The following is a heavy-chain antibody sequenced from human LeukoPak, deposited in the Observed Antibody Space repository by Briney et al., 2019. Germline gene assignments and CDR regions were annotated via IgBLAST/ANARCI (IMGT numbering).Heavy chain of an antibody. Sequence: GRSLRLSCAASGFTFSSYGMHWVRQAPGKGLEWVAVIWYDGSNKYYADSVKGRFTISRDNAKNSLYLQMNSLRAEDTAVYYCARVGPGYWGQGTLVTVSS. D-gene: IGHD1-26*01. CDR3: ARVGPGY. V-gene: IGHV3-33*01. J-gene: IGHJ4*02. CDR2: IWYDGSNK. CDR1: GFTFSSYG.